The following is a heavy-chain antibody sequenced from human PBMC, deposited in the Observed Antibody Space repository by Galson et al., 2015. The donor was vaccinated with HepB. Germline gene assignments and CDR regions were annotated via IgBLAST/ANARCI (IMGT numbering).Heavy chain of an antibody. CDR1: GFTFSNYA. V-gene: IGHV3-23*01. CDR3: AKGSASSRPYYFDY. Sequence: LRLSCAASGFTFSNYAMSWVRQAPGKGLEWVSAIVGSADDTYYADSVKGRFTISRDNSRKTLYFQMNSLRAEDTAVYYCAKGSASSRPYYFDYWGQGTLVTVSS. D-gene: IGHD6-13*01. CDR2: IVGSADDT. J-gene: IGHJ4*02.